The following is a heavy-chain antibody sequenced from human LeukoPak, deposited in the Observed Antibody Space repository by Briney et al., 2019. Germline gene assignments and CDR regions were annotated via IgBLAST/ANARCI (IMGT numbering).Heavy chain of an antibody. V-gene: IGHV3-21*01. CDR1: GFTFSSYS. CDR2: ISSSSSYI. Sequence: PGGSLRLSCAASGFTFSSYSMNWVRQAPGKGLEWVSSISSSSSYIYYADSVEGRFTISRDNAKNSLYLQMNSLRAEDTAVYYCARDCRRYFDWPPCDAFDIWGQGTMVTVSS. J-gene: IGHJ3*02. CDR3: ARDCRRYFDWPPCDAFDI. D-gene: IGHD3-9*01.